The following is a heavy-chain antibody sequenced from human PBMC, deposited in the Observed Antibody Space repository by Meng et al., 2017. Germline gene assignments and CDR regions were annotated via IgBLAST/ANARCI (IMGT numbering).Heavy chain of an antibody. CDR1: GFTFSDYY. V-gene: IGHV3-11*04. J-gene: IGHJ6*02. CDR2: ISSSGSTI. Sequence: GESLKISCAASGFTFSDYYMSWIRQAPGKGLEWVSYISSSGSTIYYADSVKGRFTISRDNAKNSLYLQMNSLRAEDTAVYYCAIDGSYSSGWTPDYYGMDVWGQGTTVTVSS. CDR3: AIDGSYSSGWTPDYYGMDV. D-gene: IGHD6-19*01.